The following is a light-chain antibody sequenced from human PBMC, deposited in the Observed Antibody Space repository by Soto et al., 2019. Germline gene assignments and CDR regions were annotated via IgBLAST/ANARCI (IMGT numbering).Light chain of an antibody. CDR1: ASNLGGNP. V-gene: IGLV1-44*01. CDR2: TNH. CDR3: AAWDDSLNAVV. Sequence: QSVLTQPPSVSGTPGQKVSISCSGSASNLGGNPVNWYQHLPGAAPKLLIYTNHQRPSGVPDRFSGSKSGTSASLAISGLRYEDEDNFYCAAWDDSLNAVVFGGGTKVTVL. J-gene: IGLJ2*01.